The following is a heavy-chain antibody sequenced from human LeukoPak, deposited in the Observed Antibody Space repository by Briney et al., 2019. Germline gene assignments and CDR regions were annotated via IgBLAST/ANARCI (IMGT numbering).Heavy chain of an antibody. Sequence: PSQTLSLTCNVSGGSISSCDKYWSWIRQPPGKGLECIGYIYYSGSTYYNPSLKSRLTISVDTSENEFSLHLTSVTAADTAVYFCARVTRWAGLDFWGQGTLVTVSS. CDR3: ARVTRWAGLDF. CDR1: GGSISSCDKY. V-gene: IGHV4-30-4*01. J-gene: IGHJ4*02. CDR2: IYYSGST. D-gene: IGHD2-21*02.